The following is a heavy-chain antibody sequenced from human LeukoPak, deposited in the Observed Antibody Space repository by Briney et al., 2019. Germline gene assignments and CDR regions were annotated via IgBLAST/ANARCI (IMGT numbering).Heavy chain of an antibody. CDR3: ARETPRRGAYYFDY. V-gene: IGHV3-30-3*01. CDR1: GFTFSSYA. CDR2: ISYDGSNK. J-gene: IGHJ4*02. Sequence: GRSLRLSCAASGFTFSSYAMPWVRQAPGKGLEWVAVISYDGSNKYYADSVKGRFTISRDNSKNTLYLQMNSLRAEDTAVYYCARETPRRGAYYFDYWGQGTLVTVSS.